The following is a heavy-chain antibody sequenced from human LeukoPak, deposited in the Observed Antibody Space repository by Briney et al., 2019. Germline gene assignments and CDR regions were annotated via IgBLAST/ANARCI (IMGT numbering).Heavy chain of an antibody. CDR2: ISSSSSYI. D-gene: IGHD3-22*01. CDR3: ARVDGNYYDSSGPSDY. J-gene: IGHJ4*02. CDR1: GFTFSSYA. Sequence: GGSLRLSCAASGFTFSSYAMSWVRQAPGKGLEWVSSISSSSSYIYYADSVKGRFTISRDNAKNSLYLQMNSLRAEDTAVYYCARVDGNYYDSSGPSDYWGQGTLVTVSS. V-gene: IGHV3-21*01.